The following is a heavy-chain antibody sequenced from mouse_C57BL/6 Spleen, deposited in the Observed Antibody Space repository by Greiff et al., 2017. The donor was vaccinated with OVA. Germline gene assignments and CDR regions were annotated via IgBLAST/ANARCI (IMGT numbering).Heavy chain of an antibody. CDR3: GGDGDYEDAMDY. CDR1: GYTFTSYW. CDR2: IYPGSGST. J-gene: IGHJ4*01. V-gene: IGHV1-55*01. Sequence: QVQLQQSGAELVKPGASVKLSCKASGYTFTSYWITWVKQRPGQGLEWIGDIYPGSGSTNYNEKFKSKATLTVDPSSSTSYMQLSSRTSEDSADYYCGGDGDYEDAMDYWGQGTSVTVSS. D-gene: IGHD2-13*01.